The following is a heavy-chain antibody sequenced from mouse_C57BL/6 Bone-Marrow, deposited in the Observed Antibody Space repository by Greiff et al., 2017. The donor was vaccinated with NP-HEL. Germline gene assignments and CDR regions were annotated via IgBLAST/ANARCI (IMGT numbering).Heavy chain of an antibody. Sequence: QVQLQQPGTELVKPGASVKLSCKASGYTFTSYWMHWVKQRPGQGLEWIGNINPSNGGTNYNEKFKSKATLTVDKSSSTAYMQLSSLTSEDTAVYYCAREGSIYYYCSSPFAYWGQGTLVTVSA. CDR3: AREGSIYYYCSSPFAY. CDR1: GYTFTSYW. CDR2: INPSNGGT. D-gene: IGHD1-1*01. V-gene: IGHV1-53*01. J-gene: IGHJ3*01.